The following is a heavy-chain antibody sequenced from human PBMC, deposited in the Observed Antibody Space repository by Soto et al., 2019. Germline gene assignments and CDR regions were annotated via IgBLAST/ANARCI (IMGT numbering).Heavy chain of an antibody. V-gene: IGHV2-5*02. CDR3: AHRVLRTVFGLVTTTAIYFDF. CDR2: IYWDDDK. D-gene: IGHD3-3*01. J-gene: IGHJ4*02. Sequence: KESGPTVVRPTETLTLTCRFSGFSLTTSGVGGGWIRQSPGKAPEWLALIYWDDDKRYSASLKSRLTITKDTSKNQVVLTVSDLDPTDTATYYCAHRVLRTVFGLVTTTAIYFDFWGQGTPVAVSS. CDR1: GFSLTTSGVG.